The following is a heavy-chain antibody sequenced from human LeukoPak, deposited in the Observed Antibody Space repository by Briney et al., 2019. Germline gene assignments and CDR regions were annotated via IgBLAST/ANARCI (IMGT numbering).Heavy chain of an antibody. V-gene: IGHV1-24*01. CDR1: GYTLTELS. D-gene: IGHD1-26*01. CDR2: FDPEDGET. Sequence: ASVKVSCKVSGYTLTELSMHWVRQAPGKGLEWMGGFDPEDGETIYAQKFQGRVTMTEDTSTDTAYMELSSLRSEDTAVYYCATAIRIRYQWELNPLGYWGQGTLVTVSS. CDR3: ATAIRIRYQWELNPLGY. J-gene: IGHJ4*02.